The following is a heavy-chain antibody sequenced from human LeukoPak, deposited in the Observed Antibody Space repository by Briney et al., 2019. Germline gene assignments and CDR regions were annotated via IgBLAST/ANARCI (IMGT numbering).Heavy chain of an antibody. D-gene: IGHD2-2*03. V-gene: IGHV3-21*01. CDR3: ARDSGDCSSTSCMGDYYYYYGMDV. CDR1: GCTFSSHW. CDR2: ISSSSSYI. J-gene: IGHJ6*02. Sequence: GGSLRLSCAVSGCTFSSHWMRWVRQAPGKGLEWVSSISSSSSYIYYADSVKGRFTISRDNAKNSLYLQMNSLRAEDTAVYYCARDSGDCSSTSCMGDYYYYYGMDVWGQGTTVTVSS.